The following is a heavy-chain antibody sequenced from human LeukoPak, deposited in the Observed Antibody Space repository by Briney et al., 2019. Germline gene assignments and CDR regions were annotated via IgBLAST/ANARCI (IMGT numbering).Heavy chain of an antibody. Sequence: PSETLSLTCTVSGGSISFYYWSWIRQPPGKGLEWIGCIYYSGNTDYNPSLKSRVTISVDTSKNQFSLKLSSVTAADTAVYYCASSSVPAAPKAYGMDVWGQGTTVTVSS. CDR1: GGSISFYY. V-gene: IGHV4-59*01. J-gene: IGHJ6*02. D-gene: IGHD2-2*01. CDR2: IYYSGNT. CDR3: ASSSVPAAPKAYGMDV.